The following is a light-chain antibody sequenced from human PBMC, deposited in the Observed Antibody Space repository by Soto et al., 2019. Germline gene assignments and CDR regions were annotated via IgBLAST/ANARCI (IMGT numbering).Light chain of an antibody. V-gene: IGKV4-1*01. CDR3: HQYYSTPYT. Sequence: DIVMTQSADSLAVSLGERATINCKSSQSVFYSSNNKHYLAWYQQKPGQPPKLLIYWASTRESGVPDRFSGSGSGTDFTLTISSLRAEDVALYYCHQYYSTPYTFGQGTKLEIK. CDR2: WAS. CDR1: QSVFYSSNNKHY. J-gene: IGKJ2*01.